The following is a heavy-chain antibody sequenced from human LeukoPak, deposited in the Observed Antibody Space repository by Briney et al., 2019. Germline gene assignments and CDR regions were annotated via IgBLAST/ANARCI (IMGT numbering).Heavy chain of an antibody. CDR2: IKQDGSEE. J-gene: IGHJ4*02. CDR1: GFSISTYW. V-gene: IGHV3-7*01. D-gene: IGHD2-15*01. CDR3: ASWVGRDY. Sequence: GGSLRLSRAASGFSISTYWMTWVRQAPGKGLEWVANIKQDGSEEYYVDSVKGRFTVSRDYAKNSLYLQMNSLRAEDTAVYYCASWVGRDYWGQGTLVTVSS.